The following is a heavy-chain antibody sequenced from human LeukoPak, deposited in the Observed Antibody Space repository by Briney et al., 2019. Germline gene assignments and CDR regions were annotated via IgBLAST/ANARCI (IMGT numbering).Heavy chain of an antibody. CDR1: GGTFSSYA. J-gene: IGHJ5*02. CDR2: IITIFGTA. Sequence: SVKVSCKASGGTFSSYAISWVRQAPGQGLEWMGGIITIFGTANYAQKLQGRVTITADESTSTAYMELSSLRSEDTAVYYCARDQYYYGSGSRNWFDPWGQGTLVTVSS. V-gene: IGHV1-69*01. D-gene: IGHD3-10*01. CDR3: ARDQYYYGSGSRNWFDP.